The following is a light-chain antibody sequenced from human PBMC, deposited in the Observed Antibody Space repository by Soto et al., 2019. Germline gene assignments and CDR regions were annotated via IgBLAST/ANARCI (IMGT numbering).Light chain of an antibody. V-gene: IGKV1-39*01. CDR1: QSISSS. J-gene: IGKJ1*01. Sequence: DVQMTLSASSRSASVGDRVIITCRPSQSISSSLNWYQQKPGRAPKLLIYGTSTLQSGVPSRFSGTGSGTDFTLTIRRLQPDDFATYYCQQSYSTLFGQGTKVDI. CDR3: QQSYSTL. CDR2: GTS.